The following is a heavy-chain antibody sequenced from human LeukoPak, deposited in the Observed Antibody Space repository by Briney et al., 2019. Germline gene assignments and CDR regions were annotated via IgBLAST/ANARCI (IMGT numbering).Heavy chain of an antibody. J-gene: IGHJ4*02. D-gene: IGHD1/OR15-1a*01. V-gene: IGHV3-30*18. CDR3: AKVNNYDDY. CDR2: ISPDGNKE. Sequence: GRSLRLSCAASGFTFNIFGIHWVRQAPGKGLEWVAAISPDGNKEYYTESVKGRFTVSRDNSKNMIYLQMNSLGGEDSAVYYCAKVNNYDDYWGQGTLVTVSS. CDR1: GFTFNIFG.